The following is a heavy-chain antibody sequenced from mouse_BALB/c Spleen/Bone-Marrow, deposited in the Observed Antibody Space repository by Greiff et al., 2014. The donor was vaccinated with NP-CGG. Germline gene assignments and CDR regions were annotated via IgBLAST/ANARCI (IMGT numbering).Heavy chain of an antibody. Sequence: VQLKESGGGLVQPGGSLRLFCATSGFTSTDYYMSWVRQPPGKALEWLGFIRNKANGYTTEYSASVKGRFTISRDNSQSILYLQMNTLRAEDSATYYCARGAYGNYFAWFAYWGQGTLVTVSA. D-gene: IGHD2-1*01. CDR3: ARGAYGNYFAWFAY. V-gene: IGHV7-3*02. J-gene: IGHJ3*01. CDR1: GFTSTDYY. CDR2: IRNKANGYTT.